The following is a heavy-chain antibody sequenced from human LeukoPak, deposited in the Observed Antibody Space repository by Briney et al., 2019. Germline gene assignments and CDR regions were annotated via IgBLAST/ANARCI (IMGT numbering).Heavy chain of an antibody. V-gene: IGHV4-34*01. Sequence: SETLFLTCAVYGGSFSGYYWSWIRQPPGKGLEWIGEINHSGSTNYNPSLKSRVTISVDTSKNQFSLKLSSVTAADTAVYYCARVGRLQWLVRYSAFDIWGQGTMVTVSS. D-gene: IGHD6-19*01. CDR3: ARVGRLQWLVRYSAFDI. CDR2: INHSGST. CDR1: GGSFSGYY. J-gene: IGHJ3*02.